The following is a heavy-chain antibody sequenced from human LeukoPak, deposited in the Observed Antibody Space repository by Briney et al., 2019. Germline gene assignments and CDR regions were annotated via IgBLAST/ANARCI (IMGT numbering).Heavy chain of an antibody. D-gene: IGHD3-22*01. V-gene: IGHV3-7*03. Sequence: GGSLRLSCAASGFTFSSYWMSWVRQAPGKGLEWVANIKPDGSEKKYVDSVKGRFTISRDNAKNSLCLQVNSLRAEDTAVYYCARQANYYYDSSGYYYFDYWGQGTLVTVSS. J-gene: IGHJ4*02. CDR2: IKPDGSEK. CDR1: GFTFSSYW. CDR3: ARQANYYYDSSGYYYFDY.